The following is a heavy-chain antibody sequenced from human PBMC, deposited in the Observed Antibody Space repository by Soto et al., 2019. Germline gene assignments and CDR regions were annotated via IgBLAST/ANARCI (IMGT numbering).Heavy chain of an antibody. CDR3: ASGSGMATFDY. D-gene: IGHD5-12*01. CDR1: GGTFSSYA. V-gene: IGHV1-69*13. CDR2: IIPIFGTA. Sequence: LVKVSCKASGGTFSSYAISWVRQAPGQGLEWMGGIIPIFGTANYAQKFQGRVTITADESTSTAYMELSSLRSEDTAVYYCASGSGMATFDYWGQGTLLTASS. J-gene: IGHJ4*02.